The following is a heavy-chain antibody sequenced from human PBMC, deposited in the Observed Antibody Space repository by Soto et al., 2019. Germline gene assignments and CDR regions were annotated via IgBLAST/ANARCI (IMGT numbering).Heavy chain of an antibody. J-gene: IGHJ5*02. CDR3: ARHFHQKLPAAIAWFDP. D-gene: IGHD2-2*01. CDR2: IYYSGST. V-gene: IGHV4-39*01. Sequence: QLQLQESGPGLVKPSETLSLTCTVSGGSISSSSYYWGWIRQPPGKGLEWIGSIYYSGSTYYNPSLKSRVTISVDTSKNQFSLKLSSVTAADTAVYYCARHFHQKLPAAIAWFDPWGQGNLVTVSS. CDR1: GGSISSSSYY.